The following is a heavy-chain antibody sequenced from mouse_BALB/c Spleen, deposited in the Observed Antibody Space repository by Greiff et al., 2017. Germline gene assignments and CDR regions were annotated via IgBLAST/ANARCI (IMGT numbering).Heavy chain of an antibody. CDR1: GYTFTSYW. Sequence: QVQLQQSGAELARPGASVKLSCKASGYTFTSYWMQWVKQRPGQGLEWIGAIYPGDGDTRYTQKFKGKATLTADKSSSTAYMQLSSLASEDSAVYYCARRIYYGNYEGFDYWGQGTTLTVSS. J-gene: IGHJ2*01. CDR3: ARRIYYGNYEGFDY. CDR2: IYPGDGDT. V-gene: IGHV1-87*01. D-gene: IGHD2-1*01.